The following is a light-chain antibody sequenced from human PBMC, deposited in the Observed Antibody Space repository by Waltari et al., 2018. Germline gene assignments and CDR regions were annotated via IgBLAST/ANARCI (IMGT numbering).Light chain of an antibody. CDR3: CSHAGSSVFV. CDR2: EGT. Sequence: QSALTQPASVSGSLGQSITISCTRSTTNIGTYNLVSWYQHHPGKAPRLVISEGTKRPSGISDRFAGSNAGKTASLTISGLQAEDEAEYYGCSHAGSSVFVFGGGTKLTVL. V-gene: IGLV2-23*03. J-gene: IGLJ2*01. CDR1: TTNIGTYNL.